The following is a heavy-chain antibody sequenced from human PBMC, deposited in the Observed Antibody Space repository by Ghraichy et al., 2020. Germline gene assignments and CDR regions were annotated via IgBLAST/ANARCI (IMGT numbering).Heavy chain of an antibody. CDR2: ISAYNGNS. CDR3: ARDRGDYYDGSGASIDY. J-gene: IGHJ4*02. CDR1: GYTFSSYG. Sequence: ASVKVSCKASGYTFSSYGFSWVRQAPGQGLEWMGWISAYNGNSNYAQKVQGRVTMTTDTSTSTAYMELRSLRSDDTAVYYCARDRGDYYDGSGASIDYWGQGTLVTVSS. D-gene: IGHD3-10*01. V-gene: IGHV1-18*01.